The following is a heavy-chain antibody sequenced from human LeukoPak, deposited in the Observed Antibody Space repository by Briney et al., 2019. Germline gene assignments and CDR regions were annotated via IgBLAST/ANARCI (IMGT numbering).Heavy chain of an antibody. J-gene: IGHJ4*02. CDR1: GFTFSSYA. CDR3: ANPRRVDGYNPFDY. Sequence: GGSLSLSCAASGFTFSSYAMHWVRQAPGKGLEWVAVISYDGSNKYYADSVEGRFTLSRDNYKNTLYLQMNSLRAEDTAVYYCANPRRVDGYNPFDYWGQGTLVTVSS. CDR2: ISYDGSNK. V-gene: IGHV3-30-3*01. D-gene: IGHD5-24*01.